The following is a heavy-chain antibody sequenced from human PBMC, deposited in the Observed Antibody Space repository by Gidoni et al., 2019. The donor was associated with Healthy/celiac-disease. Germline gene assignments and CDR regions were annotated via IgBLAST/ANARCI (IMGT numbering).Heavy chain of an antibody. J-gene: IGHJ3*02. CDR2: ISSSSSYI. D-gene: IGHD3-3*01. CDR3: ASGDYDFWSGPHAFDI. Sequence: EVQLVESGGCLVKPGGSLRLSCAASGFTFSSYSMNWVRQAPGKGLEWVSSISSSSSYIYYADSVKGRFTISRDNAKNSLYLQMNSLRAEDTAVYYCASGDYDFWSGPHAFDIWGQGTMVTVSS. V-gene: IGHV3-21*01. CDR1: GFTFSSYS.